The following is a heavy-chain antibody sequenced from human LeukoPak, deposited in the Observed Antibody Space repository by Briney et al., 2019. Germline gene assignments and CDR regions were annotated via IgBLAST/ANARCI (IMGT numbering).Heavy chain of an antibody. CDR2: IYYNGST. CDR3: ARGLTQLERRDALYYFDY. V-gene: IGHV4-31*03. J-gene: IGHJ4*02. CDR1: GGSISSGGYY. Sequence: PSETLSLTCTVSGGSISSGGYYWSWIRQHPGKGLEWIGYIYYNGSTYYNPSLKSRVTISVDTSKNQFSLELSSVTAADTAVYYCARGLTQLERRDALYYFDYWGQGTLVTVSS. D-gene: IGHD1-1*01.